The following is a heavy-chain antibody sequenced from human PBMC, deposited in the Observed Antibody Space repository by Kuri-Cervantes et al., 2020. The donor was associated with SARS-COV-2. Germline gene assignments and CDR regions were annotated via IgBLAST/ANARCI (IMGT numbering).Heavy chain of an antibody. CDR3: ARASHSYGYFYDY. CDR2: IKQDGSEK. CDR1: GFTFSSYW. D-gene: IGHD5-18*01. V-gene: IGHV3-7*03. Sequence: GESLKISCAASGFTFSSYWMSWVRQAPGKGLEWVANIKQDGSEKYYVDSVKGRFTISRDNAKNSLYLQMNSLRAEDTAVYYCARASHSYGYFYDYWGQGTLVTVSS. J-gene: IGHJ4*02.